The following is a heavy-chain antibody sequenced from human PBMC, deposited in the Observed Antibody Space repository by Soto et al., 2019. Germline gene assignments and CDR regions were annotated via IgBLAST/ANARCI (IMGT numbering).Heavy chain of an antibody. CDR1: GGSIYTYS. Sequence: PSETLSLTGTVSGGSIYTYSWTWLRQPAGKGLEWIGHIYSSVSANYNPSLKSRVSMSVDTSKNQFSLKLNSVTAADTAVYYCATIVGANDYWGQGALVTVSS. CDR3: ATIVGANDY. J-gene: IGHJ4*02. CDR2: IYSSVSA. V-gene: IGHV4-4*07. D-gene: IGHD1-26*01.